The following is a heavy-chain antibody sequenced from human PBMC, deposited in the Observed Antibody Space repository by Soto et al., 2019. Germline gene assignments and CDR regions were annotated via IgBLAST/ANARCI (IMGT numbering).Heavy chain of an antibody. CDR1: GGSVISGSYY. Sequence: SETLSLTCTVSGGSVISGSYYCVWIRQPPGKGLEWIGHIYVTGAVDYNPSLRDRITISQDTSERQFSLNLRLVTAADTAVYYCARLRIATNNYKWFDPWGQGTLVTVSS. V-gene: IGHV4-61*01. CDR3: ARLRIATNNYKWFDP. CDR2: IYVTGAV. J-gene: IGHJ5*02. D-gene: IGHD2-21*01.